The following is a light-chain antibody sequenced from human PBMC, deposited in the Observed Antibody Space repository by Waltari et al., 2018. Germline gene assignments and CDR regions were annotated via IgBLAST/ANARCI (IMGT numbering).Light chain of an antibody. Sequence: DIVMTKSPDSLAVSLGERATINCKASRSVLYSSNNKNYLAWYQQKPGQPPKLLIYWASARESGVPDRFSGSVSGTDFTLTISSLQAEDVAVYYCQHYYSPPWTFGQGTKVEIK. CDR3: QHYYSPPWT. J-gene: IGKJ1*01. CDR2: WAS. V-gene: IGKV4-1*01. CDR1: RSVLYSSNNKNY.